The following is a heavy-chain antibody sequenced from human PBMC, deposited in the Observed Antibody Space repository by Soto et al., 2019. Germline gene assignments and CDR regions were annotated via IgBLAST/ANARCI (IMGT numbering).Heavy chain of an antibody. Sequence: KPSETLSLTCAVSGGSISSGGYSWSWIRQPPGKGLEWIGYIYHSGSTYYNPSLKSRVTISVDRSKNQFSLKLSSVTAADTAVYYCARDKDSSSWYDYWGQGTLVTVSS. CDR1: GGSISSGGYS. D-gene: IGHD6-13*01. V-gene: IGHV4-30-2*01. CDR2: IYHSGST. J-gene: IGHJ4*02. CDR3: ARDKDSSSWYDY.